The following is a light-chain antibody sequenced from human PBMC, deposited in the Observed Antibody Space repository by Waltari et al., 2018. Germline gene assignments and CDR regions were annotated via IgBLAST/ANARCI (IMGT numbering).Light chain of an antibody. CDR1: QSVGSY. Sequence: EIVLTQSPATLSLSPGERATLSCRASQSVGSYLAWYQQKPGQAPRLLIYDASKRATGTPARFSGSGSGTDFSLSISSLEPEDFGVYYCQQRSNWPPIFTFGPGTKVDI. CDR2: DAS. V-gene: IGKV3-11*01. CDR3: QQRSNWPPIFT. J-gene: IGKJ3*01.